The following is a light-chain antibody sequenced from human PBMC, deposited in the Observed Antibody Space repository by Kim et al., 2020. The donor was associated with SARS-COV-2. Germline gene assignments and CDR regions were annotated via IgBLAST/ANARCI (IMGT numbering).Light chain of an antibody. J-gene: IGLJ2*01. Sequence: SVSPGQTAYITCSGNKLGDKYVCWYQQKPGLSPVLVIYQDNKRPSGIPERFSGSNSGNTATLTISGTQAIDEADYYCQAWDSSTVVFGGGTKLTVL. CDR1: KLGDKY. CDR3: QAWDSSTVV. CDR2: QDN. V-gene: IGLV3-1*01.